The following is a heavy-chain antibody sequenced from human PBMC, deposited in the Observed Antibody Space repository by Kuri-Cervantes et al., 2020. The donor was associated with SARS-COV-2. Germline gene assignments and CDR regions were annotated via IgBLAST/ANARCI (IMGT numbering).Heavy chain of an antibody. D-gene: IGHD6-19*01. V-gene: IGHV3-23*01. CDR2: IRGKSETT. Sequence: GGSLRLSCAASGFTFSSFAMSWVRQPPGKGLEWVSGIRGKSETTYYADSVKGRFTISRDNSKNTLYLQMNSLRAEDTAVYYCARVAEGLQWLGHDDTFDIWGQGTMVTVSS. CDR3: ARVAEGLQWLGHDDTFDI. J-gene: IGHJ3*02. CDR1: GFTFSSFA.